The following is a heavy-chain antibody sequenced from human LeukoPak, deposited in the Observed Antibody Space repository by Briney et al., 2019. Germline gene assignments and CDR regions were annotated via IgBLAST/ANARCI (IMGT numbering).Heavy chain of an antibody. CDR2: ISYSGST. D-gene: IGHD1-1*01. Sequence: ASETLSLTCTVSGGSIHSYYWSWIRQPPGKGLEWIGYISYSGSTYYNPSLKSRVTISLGTSKNQFSLRLTSVTAADTAMYYCARGRNDFDYWGQGTLVTVSS. V-gene: IGHV4-59*13. CDR3: ARGRNDFDY. J-gene: IGHJ4*02. CDR1: GGSIHSYY.